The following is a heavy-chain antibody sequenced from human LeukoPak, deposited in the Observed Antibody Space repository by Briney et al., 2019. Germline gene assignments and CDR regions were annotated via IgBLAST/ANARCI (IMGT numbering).Heavy chain of an antibody. CDR2: MYYSGSP. Sequence: SETLSLTCTVSGASIRTFYWSWIRQPLGKGLEWIGCMYYSGSPYYNPSLKSRVTISMDTSKNQFSLQLSSMTAADTAMYYCARQTSHFTMGSFEYWSQGTLVTVSS. CDR1: GASIRTFY. V-gene: IGHV4-59*01. D-gene: IGHD3-10*01. J-gene: IGHJ4*02. CDR3: ARQTSHFTMGSFEY.